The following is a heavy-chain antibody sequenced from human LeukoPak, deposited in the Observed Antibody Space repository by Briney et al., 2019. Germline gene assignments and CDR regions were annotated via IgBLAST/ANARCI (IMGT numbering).Heavy chain of an antibody. CDR3: ARSIAAAGTGTDY. J-gene: IGHJ4*02. D-gene: IGHD6-13*01. CDR1: GGSISSSSYY. V-gene: IGHV4-39*07. Sequence: SETLSLTCTVSGGSISSSSYYWGWIRQPPGKGLEWIGSIYYSGSTYYNPSLKSRVTTSVDTSKNQFSLKLSSVTAADTAVYYCARSIAAAGTGTDYWGQGTLVTVSS. CDR2: IYYSGST.